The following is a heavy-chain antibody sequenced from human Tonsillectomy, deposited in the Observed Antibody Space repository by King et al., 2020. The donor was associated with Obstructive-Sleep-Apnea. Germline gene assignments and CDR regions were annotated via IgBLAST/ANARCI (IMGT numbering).Heavy chain of an antibody. CDR1: GGSISSSSYY. CDR2: IYYSGST. V-gene: IGHV4-39*07. CDR3: ARASMDIVVVPGKSSYWYFDL. J-gene: IGHJ2*01. Sequence: QLQESGPGLVKPSETLSLTCTVSGGSISSSSYYWGWIRQPPGKGLEWIGSIYYSGSTYYNPSLKSRVTISVDTSKNQFSLKLSSVTAADTAVYYCARASMDIVVVPGKSSYWYFDLWGRGTLVTVSS. D-gene: IGHD2-2*03.